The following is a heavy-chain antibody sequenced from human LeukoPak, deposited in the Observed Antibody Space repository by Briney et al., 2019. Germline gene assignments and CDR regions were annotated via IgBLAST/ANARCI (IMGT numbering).Heavy chain of an antibody. CDR2: ISSSSSTI. D-gene: IGHD5-24*01. CDR1: GFTFSSYS. CDR3: AKGVEMATIGTFDY. V-gene: IGHV3-48*04. J-gene: IGHJ4*02. Sequence: PGGSLRLSCAASGFTFSSYSMNWVRQAPGKGLEWVSYISSSSSTIYYADSVKGRFTISRDNAKNSLYLQMNSLRAEDMALYYCAKGVEMATIGTFDYWGQGTLVTVSS.